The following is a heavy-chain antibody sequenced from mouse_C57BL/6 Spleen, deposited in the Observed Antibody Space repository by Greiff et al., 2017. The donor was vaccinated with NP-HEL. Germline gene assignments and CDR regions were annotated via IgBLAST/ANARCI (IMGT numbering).Heavy chain of an antibody. V-gene: IGHV1-7*01. CDR2: INPSSGYT. CDR1: GYTFTSYW. D-gene: IGHD1-1*01. CDR3: ARGAVVATRYFDV. Sequence: QVQLKQSGAELAKPGASVKLSCKASGYTFTSYWMHWVKQRPGQGLEWIGYINPSSGYTKYNQKFKDKATLTADKSSSTAYMQLSSLTYEDSAVYYCARGAVVATRYFDVWGTGTTVTVSS. J-gene: IGHJ1*03.